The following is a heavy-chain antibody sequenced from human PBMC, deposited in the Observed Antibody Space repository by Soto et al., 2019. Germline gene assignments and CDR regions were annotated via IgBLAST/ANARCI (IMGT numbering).Heavy chain of an antibody. CDR2: TGAGTGPG. J-gene: IGHJ4*02. V-gene: IGHV1-69*06. CDR3: ARLASGGFYRFFDS. D-gene: IGHD2-15*01. CDR1: GGSLSTNP. Sequence: QVQLVQSGTEVKKPWSSVKVSCKASGGSLSTNPISWVRQAPGEGLEWMGGTGAGTGPGNHTQKFQGSLTVTADKSTTTVYMELTNLSSEDTAVYYCARLASGGFYRFFDSWGQGTLVTVSS.